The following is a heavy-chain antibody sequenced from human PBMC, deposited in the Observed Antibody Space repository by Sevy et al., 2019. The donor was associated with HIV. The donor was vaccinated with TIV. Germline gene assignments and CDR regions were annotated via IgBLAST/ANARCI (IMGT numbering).Heavy chain of an antibody. V-gene: IGHV3-15*01. CDR1: GFTFSNPW. D-gene: IGHD1-7*01. J-gene: IGHJ4*02. CDR2: IKSKTDGGTN. Sequence: GGSLRLSCAASGFTFSNPWMSWVRQAPGKGLEWVGRIKSKTDGGTNDYAAPVKGRFTISRNNAKNTLYLQMNSMKTEDTAVDYCKGERELRWGYFDYWGQGTLVTVSS. CDR3: KGERELRWGYFDY.